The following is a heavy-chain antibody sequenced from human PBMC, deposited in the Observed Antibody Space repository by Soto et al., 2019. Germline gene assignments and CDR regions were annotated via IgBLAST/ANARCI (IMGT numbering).Heavy chain of an antibody. D-gene: IGHD3-3*01. CDR2: IYWDDDK. Sequence: SGPTLVNPTETLTLTCTFSGFSLSTSGVGVGWIRQPPGKALEWLALIYWDDDKRYSPSLKSRLTITKDTSKNQVVLTMTNMDPVETATYYCAQSASDFWSAPPAGYFAYWGQGTLVPVSS. J-gene: IGHJ4*02. CDR1: GFSLSTSGVG. V-gene: IGHV2-5*02. CDR3: AQSASDFWSAPPAGYFAY.